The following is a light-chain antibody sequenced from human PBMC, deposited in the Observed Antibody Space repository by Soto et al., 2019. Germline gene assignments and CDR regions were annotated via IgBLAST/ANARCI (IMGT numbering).Light chain of an antibody. CDR3: QQSPVT. V-gene: IGKV3-20*01. CDR1: QSVSSYY. CDR2: GAS. J-gene: IGKJ1*01. Sequence: EIVLTQSPGNLSLSPGERATLSCRASQSVSSYYLAWYQQKAGQAPRLLIYGASTRATGIPDRFSGSGSGTDFTLTITRLEPEDCALYYCQQSPVTFGQGTKVDIK.